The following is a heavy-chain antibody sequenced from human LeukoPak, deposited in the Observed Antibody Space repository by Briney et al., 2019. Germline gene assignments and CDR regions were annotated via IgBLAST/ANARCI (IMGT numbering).Heavy chain of an antibody. V-gene: IGHV3-23*01. D-gene: IGHD1-14*01. Sequence: GGSLRLSCAASVFTFSNYAMSWVRQAPGKGLEWVSVISVSGGSTYYADSVKGRFTISRDNSKTTLYLKMNSMRAEDTAVYYCAKARDEGILGTTFDYWGQGTLVTVSS. CDR2: ISVSGGST. J-gene: IGHJ4*02. CDR1: VFTFSNYA. CDR3: AKARDEGILGTTFDY.